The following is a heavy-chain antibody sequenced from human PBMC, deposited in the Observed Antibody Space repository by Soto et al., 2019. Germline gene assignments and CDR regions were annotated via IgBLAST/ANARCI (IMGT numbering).Heavy chain of an antibody. CDR1: GSGIRDIV. CDR3: GKEGPNGYIPIYIET. V-gene: IGHV3-21*05. Sequence: GGSRRPSCSASGSGIRDIVLFWVRQAPGRGLEWISFFSRSHFDVYYADSVKGRFTISRDNAKNSMFLQMNSLRAEDRAVYYLGKEGPNGYIPIYIETWGQGVPVTVS. D-gene: IGHD5-12*01. CDR2: FSRSHFDV. J-gene: IGHJ5*02.